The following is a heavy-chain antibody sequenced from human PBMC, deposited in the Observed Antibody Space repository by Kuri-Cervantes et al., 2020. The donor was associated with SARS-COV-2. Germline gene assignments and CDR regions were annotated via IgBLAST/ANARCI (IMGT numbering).Heavy chain of an antibody. Sequence: SVKVSCKASGYTFTSYAISWVRQAPGQGLEWMGGIIPIFGTANYAQKFQGRVTITADESTSTVYMELSSLRSEDTAVYYCAKARYSSSWYYFDYWGQGTLVTVSS. CDR3: AKARYSSSWYYFDY. CDR2: IIPIFGTA. J-gene: IGHJ4*02. CDR1: GYTFTSYA. V-gene: IGHV1-69*13. D-gene: IGHD6-13*01.